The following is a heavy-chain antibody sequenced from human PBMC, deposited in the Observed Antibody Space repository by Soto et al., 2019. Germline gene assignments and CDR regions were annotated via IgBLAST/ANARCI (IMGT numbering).Heavy chain of an antibody. D-gene: IGHD3-3*01. CDR3: ARAHLDFWSAYFDY. CDR1: GGSISTSNW. Sequence: QVQLQESGPGLVKPSETLSLTCAVSGGSISTSNWWSWVRQPPGKGLEWIGEIYHTGSTNYYPSPESRVTMSVDKSKNQFSLSLSSVTAADTAVYYCARAHLDFWSAYFDYWGQGILVTVSS. V-gene: IGHV4-4*02. CDR2: IYHTGST. J-gene: IGHJ4*02.